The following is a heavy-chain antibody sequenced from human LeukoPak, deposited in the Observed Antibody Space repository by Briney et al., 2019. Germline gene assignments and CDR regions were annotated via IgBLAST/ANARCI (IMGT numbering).Heavy chain of an antibody. V-gene: IGHV3-33*01. CDR2: IWSDESKK. D-gene: IGHD4-11*01. CDR3: AREGLTTSRNNAFDI. Sequence: GGSLRLSCAASGYTFSSYGMHWVRQRPGKGLEWLTVIWSDESKKYYGDSVKGRFTVSRDNSKTPLYLDINSLRVDDTAIYYCAREGLTTSRNNAFDIWGQGTMVAVSS. J-gene: IGHJ3*02. CDR1: GYTFSSYG.